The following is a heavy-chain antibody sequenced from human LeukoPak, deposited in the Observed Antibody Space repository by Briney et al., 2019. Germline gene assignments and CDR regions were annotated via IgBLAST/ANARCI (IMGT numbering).Heavy chain of an antibody. CDR1: GVSFSGYY. CDR3: AREGYSSSWYGHHAFDI. Sequence: KPSETLSLTCAVYGVSFSGYYWSWIRQPPGKGLEWIGEINHSGSTNYNPSLKSRVTISVDTSKNQFSLKLSSVTAADTAVYYCAREGYSSSWYGHHAFDIWGQGTMVTVSS. J-gene: IGHJ3*02. V-gene: IGHV4-34*01. D-gene: IGHD6-13*01. CDR2: INHSGST.